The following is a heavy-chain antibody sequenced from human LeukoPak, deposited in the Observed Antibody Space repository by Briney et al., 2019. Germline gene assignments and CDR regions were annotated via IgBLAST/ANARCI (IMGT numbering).Heavy chain of an antibody. V-gene: IGHV1-2*02. Sequence: ASVTVSCKASGYTFTGYFMHWVRQAPGQGLEWMGWINPNSGGTKYAQKFQGRVTMTRDTSISTAYMELSSLRSDDTAVYYCARDPTPGTVIYYFDYWGQGTVVTVSS. J-gene: IGHJ4*02. CDR3: ARDPTPGTVIYYFDY. D-gene: IGHD2-21*01. CDR1: GYTFTGYF. CDR2: INPNSGGT.